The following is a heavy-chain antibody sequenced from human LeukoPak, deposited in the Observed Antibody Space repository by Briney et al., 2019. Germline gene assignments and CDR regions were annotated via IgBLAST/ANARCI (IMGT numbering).Heavy chain of an antibody. CDR2: ISYDGSNK. J-gene: IGHJ4*02. D-gene: IGHD2-8*01. CDR3: ANPPGYATNNDY. Sequence: GGSLRLSCAASGFTFSGYAMHWVRQAPGKGLEWVAVISYDGSNKYYADSVKGRFTISRDNSKNTLYLQMNSLRAEDTAVYYCANPPGYATNNDYWGQGSLVTVSS. V-gene: IGHV3-30*01. CDR1: GFTFSGYA.